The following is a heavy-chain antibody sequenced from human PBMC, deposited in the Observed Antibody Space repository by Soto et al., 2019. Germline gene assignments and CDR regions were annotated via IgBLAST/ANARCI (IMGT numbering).Heavy chain of an antibody. CDR1: GFTFSSYS. CDR2: ISSSSSTI. V-gene: IGHV3-48*01. J-gene: IGHJ4*02. CDR3: ARVTTVVTPGY. Sequence: SLRLSCAASGFTFSSYSMNWVRQAPGKGLEWVSYISSSSSTIYYADSVKGRFTISRDNAKNSLYLQMNSLRAEDTAVYYCARVTTVVTPGYWGQGTLVTVSS. D-gene: IGHD4-17*01.